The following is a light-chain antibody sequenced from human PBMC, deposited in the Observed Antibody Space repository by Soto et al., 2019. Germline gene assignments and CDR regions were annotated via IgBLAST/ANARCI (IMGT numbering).Light chain of an antibody. CDR2: GAS. CDR1: ESFSTN. CDR3: QQYSIWRT. J-gene: IGKJ1*01. V-gene: IGKV3-15*01. Sequence: EIVLTQSPGTLSLSPGERVTLSCRASESFSTNLAWYQQKAGQAPRLLIYGASTRATGIPARFSGSGSGTEFTLTISSLQSEDFAVYYCQQYSIWRTFGQGTKVDIK.